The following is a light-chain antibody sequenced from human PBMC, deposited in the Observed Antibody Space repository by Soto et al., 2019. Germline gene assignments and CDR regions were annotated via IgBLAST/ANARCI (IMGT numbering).Light chain of an antibody. V-gene: IGLV2-23*01. CDR3: CSYAGSTTLM. CDR2: EGS. Sequence: QSVLTQPASVSGSPGQSITISCTGTSSDVGSYNLVSWYQQYPGKAPKLMIYEGSQRPSGVSHRFSGSKSGNTASLTISGLQAEDEADSYCCSYAGSTTLMFGGGTKVTVL. CDR1: SSDVGSYNL. J-gene: IGLJ3*02.